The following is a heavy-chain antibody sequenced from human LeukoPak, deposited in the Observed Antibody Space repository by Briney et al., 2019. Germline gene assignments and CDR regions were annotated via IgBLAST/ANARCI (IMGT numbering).Heavy chain of an antibody. CDR2: IIPILGIA. D-gene: IGHD6-6*01. CDR3: ARSEGARHSGMDV. CDR1: GGTFSSYA. V-gene: IGHV1-69*04. Sequence: SVKVSCKASGGTFSSYAISWVREAPGQGLEWMGRIIPILGIANYAQKFQGRVTMTRDTSTSTVYMELSSLRSEDTAVYYCARSEGARHSGMDVWGQGTTVTVSS. J-gene: IGHJ6*02.